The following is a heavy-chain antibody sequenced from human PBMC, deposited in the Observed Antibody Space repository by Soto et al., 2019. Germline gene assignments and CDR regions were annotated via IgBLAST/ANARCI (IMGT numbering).Heavy chain of an antibody. CDR1: VASTSDNNYY. J-gene: IGHJ4*02. V-gene: IGHV4-39*01. Sequence: KTSETLSLTCTFSVASTSDNNYYWGWVRQPPGKGLEWIGSIHHGGTPYYNPSLKGRVAISLQLSKSQFSLNVNYVTAADAALYFCARHFPTHDNPQSFQYYFDSWGQGIPVTVS. CDR3: ARHFPTHDNPQSFQYYFDS. D-gene: IGHD1-1*01. CDR2: IHHGGTP.